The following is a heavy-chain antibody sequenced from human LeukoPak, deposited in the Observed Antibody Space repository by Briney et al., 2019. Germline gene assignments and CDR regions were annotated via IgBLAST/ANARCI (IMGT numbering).Heavy chain of an antibody. J-gene: IGHJ4*02. D-gene: IGHD6-13*01. Sequence: GGSLRLSCAASGFTFSSYGMHWVRQAPGKGLEWVAFIRYDGSNKYYADSVKGRFTISRDNSKNTLYLQMNSLRAEDSAVYYCAKSFGPVIAAAGTGADWGQGTLVTVSS. CDR1: GFTFSSYG. CDR3: AKSFGPVIAAAGTGAD. V-gene: IGHV3-30*02. CDR2: IRYDGSNK.